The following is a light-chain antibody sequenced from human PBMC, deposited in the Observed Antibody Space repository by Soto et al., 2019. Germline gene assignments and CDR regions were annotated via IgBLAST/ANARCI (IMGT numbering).Light chain of an antibody. CDR3: SSYTSSSTWV. V-gene: IGLV2-14*01. CDR1: SSDVGDYNY. J-gene: IGLJ3*02. Sequence: QSALTQPASVSGSPGQSITISCTGTSSDVGDYNYVSWYQQHPGKAPKLMIYEVSNRPSGVSNRFSGSKSGNTASVTISGLQAEDEADYYCSSYTSSSTWVFGGATKLTVL. CDR2: EVS.